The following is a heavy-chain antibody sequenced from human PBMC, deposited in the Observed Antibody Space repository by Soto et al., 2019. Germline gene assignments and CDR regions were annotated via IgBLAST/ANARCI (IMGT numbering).Heavy chain of an antibody. J-gene: IGHJ3*01. CDR1: GGSIRSYY. Sequence: SETLSLTCTVSGGSIRSYYWSWIRQPPGKGLEWIGYIYYSGSTNDSPSLKSRVTMSVDTSKNQFSLKLSSVTAADTAVYYWARVWGGDFDFWGQGTMVTVSS. CDR2: IYYSGST. V-gene: IGHV4-59*01. CDR3: ARVWGGDFDF. D-gene: IGHD3-10*01.